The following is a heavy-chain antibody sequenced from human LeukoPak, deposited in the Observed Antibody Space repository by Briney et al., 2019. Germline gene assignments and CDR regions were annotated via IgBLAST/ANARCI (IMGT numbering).Heavy chain of an antibody. CDR1: GGTFSSYA. Sequence: GASVKVSCKASGGTFSSYAISWVRQAPGQGLEWMGGIIPIFGTANYAQKFQGRVTITTDESTSTAYMELSSLRSEDTAVYYCARDLGVRGTRSGWFDPWGQGTLVTVSS. D-gene: IGHD3-10*01. CDR2: IIPIFGTA. V-gene: IGHV1-69*05. J-gene: IGHJ5*02. CDR3: ARDLGVRGTRSGWFDP.